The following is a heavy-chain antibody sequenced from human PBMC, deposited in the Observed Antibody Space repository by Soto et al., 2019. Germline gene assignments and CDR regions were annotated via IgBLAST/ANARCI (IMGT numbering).Heavy chain of an antibody. CDR3: ARDRMVPAAMRAFDI. CDR2: IWYDGSNK. Sequence: GGSLRLSCAASGFTFSSYGMHWVRQAPGKGLEWVAVIWYDGSNKYYADSVKGRFTISRDNSKNTLYLQMNSLRAEDTAVYYCARDRMVPAAMRAFDIWGQGTMVTVSS. J-gene: IGHJ3*02. CDR1: GFTFSSYG. D-gene: IGHD2-2*01. V-gene: IGHV3-33*01.